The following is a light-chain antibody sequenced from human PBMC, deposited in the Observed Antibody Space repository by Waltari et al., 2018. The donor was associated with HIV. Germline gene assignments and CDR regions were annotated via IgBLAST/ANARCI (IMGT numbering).Light chain of an antibody. Sequence: EIVMTQSPPTLSVSPGQRVTLSCRASQSISAKVAWYQQRPGQAPRLLIYEAATRPTGIPARFRGSGSGTEFTLTISSLQSEDFATYFCQQYDDGPRGITFGQGTTLEIK. J-gene: IGKJ2*01. CDR3: QQYDDGPRGIT. V-gene: IGKV3-15*01. CDR1: QSISAK. CDR2: EAA.